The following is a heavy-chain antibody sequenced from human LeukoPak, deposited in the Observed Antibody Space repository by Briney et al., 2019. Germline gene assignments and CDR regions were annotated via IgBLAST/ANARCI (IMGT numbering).Heavy chain of an antibody. V-gene: IGHV1-69*05. D-gene: IGHD5-24*01. CDR2: IMPLFGTA. CDR3: ASGPLGDGYGVGDYYQYMDV. CDR1: GGTFNSYA. J-gene: IGHJ6*03. Sequence: ASVKVSCKASGGTFNSYAISWVRQAPGQGLEWMGGIMPLFGTANYAQEFQGRVTFTTDESASTAYMEVSSLRSEDTAVYYCASGPLGDGYGVGDYYQYMDVWGKGTTVTVSS.